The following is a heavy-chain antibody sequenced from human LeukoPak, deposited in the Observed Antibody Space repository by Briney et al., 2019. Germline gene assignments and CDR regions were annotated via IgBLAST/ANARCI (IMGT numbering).Heavy chain of an antibody. V-gene: IGHV3-48*03. Sequence: GGSLRLSCAASGFTLSSYEMNWVRQAPGKGLEWVSYISSSGSTIYYADSVKGRFTISRDNAKNSLYLQMDSLRVEDTAEYYCARDPYSGNYGAYYYYYMDVWGKGTTVTVSS. CDR1: GFTLSSYE. CDR2: ISSSGSTI. CDR3: ARDPYSGNYGAYYYYYMDV. J-gene: IGHJ6*03. D-gene: IGHD1-26*01.